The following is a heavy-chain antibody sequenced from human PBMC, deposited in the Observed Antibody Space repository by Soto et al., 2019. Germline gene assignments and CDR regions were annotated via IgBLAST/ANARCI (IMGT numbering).Heavy chain of an antibody. D-gene: IGHD1-1*01. Sequence: QVQLVQSGAEVKKPGASVKVSCKASGYSFTTYYMHWVRQAPGQGLEWMGMINPSGGSTSYAQKFQGRVTMTRDTSTSTVYTELSSLRSEDRALYYCGRNDKSGLDYWGQGTLVTVSS. V-gene: IGHV1-46*01. CDR1: GYSFTTYY. CDR2: INPSGGST. CDR3: GRNDKSGLDY. J-gene: IGHJ4*02.